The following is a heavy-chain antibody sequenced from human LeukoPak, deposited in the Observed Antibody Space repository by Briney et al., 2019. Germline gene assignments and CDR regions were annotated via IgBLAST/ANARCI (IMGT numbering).Heavy chain of an antibody. Sequence: PGRSLRLSCAASGFTFSSYGMHWVRQAPGKGLEWVAVIWYDGSNKYYADSVKGRFTISRDNAKNSLYLQMNSLRAEDTAVYYCARELGTHFDYWGQGTLVTVSS. CDR3: ARELGTHFDY. V-gene: IGHV3-33*01. CDR2: IWYDGSNK. D-gene: IGHD7-27*01. CDR1: GFTFSSYG. J-gene: IGHJ4*02.